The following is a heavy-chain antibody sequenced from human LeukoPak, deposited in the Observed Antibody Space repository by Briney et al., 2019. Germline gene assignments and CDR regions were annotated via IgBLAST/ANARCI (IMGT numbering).Heavy chain of an antibody. CDR3: SKVVFGRYKWNHLGD. CDR2: ISWNSGSI. Sequence: PGRSLRLSCAASGFTFDDYAMHWVRQAPGKGLEWVSGISWNSGSIGYADSVKGRFTISRDNAKNSLYLQMNSLRAEDTALYYCSKVVFGRYKWNHLGDWGQGTLVTVSS. CDR1: GFTFDDYA. D-gene: IGHD1-1*01. V-gene: IGHV3-9*01. J-gene: IGHJ4*02.